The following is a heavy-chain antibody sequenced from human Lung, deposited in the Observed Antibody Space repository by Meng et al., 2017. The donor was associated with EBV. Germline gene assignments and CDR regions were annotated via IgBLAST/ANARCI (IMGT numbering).Heavy chain of an antibody. Sequence: QPHLKETGPGLVTPSETLSLTCTVSGGPVISGGFYWSWIRQQPGKGLEWIGYIYYTGSSFYNPSLKSRVTISVDTSKNQFSLNLSSVTAADTAVYYCARGRQIGWQGGDFAYWSQGTLVTVSS. D-gene: IGHD2-15*01. CDR1: GGPVISGGFY. CDR3: ARGRQIGWQGGDFAY. V-gene: IGHV4-31*03. CDR2: IYYTGSS. J-gene: IGHJ4*02.